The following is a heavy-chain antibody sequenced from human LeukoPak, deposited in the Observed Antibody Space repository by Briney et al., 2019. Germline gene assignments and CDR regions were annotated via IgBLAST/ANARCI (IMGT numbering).Heavy chain of an antibody. CDR2: IGPGPSHT. CDR3: ARDYVTMAPDY. CDR1: GCTFNTYG. V-gene: IGHV3-21*01. Sequence: GGPLKLSCAASGCTFNTYGMNWVRPAPWKGLEWLSYIGPGPSHTYYADSVRGRFVISRDDAKSSLYLQMSSLRAEDTAVYYCARDYVTMAPDYGGLGTLVTVSS. D-gene: IGHD3-10*02. J-gene: IGHJ4*02.